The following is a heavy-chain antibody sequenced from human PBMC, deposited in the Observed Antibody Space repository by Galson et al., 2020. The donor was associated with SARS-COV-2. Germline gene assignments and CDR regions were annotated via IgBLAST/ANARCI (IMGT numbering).Heavy chain of an antibody. V-gene: IGHV1-24*01. CDR1: GYTLTELS. CDR2: FDPEDGET. D-gene: IGHD1-26*01. Sequence: ASVKVSCKVSGYTLTELSMHWVRQAPGKGLEWMGGFDPEDGETIYAQKFQGRVTMTEDTSTDTAYMELSSLRSEDTAVYYCATAPVVGAPSWFDPWGQGTLVTVSS. CDR3: ATAPVVGAPSWFDP. J-gene: IGHJ5*02.